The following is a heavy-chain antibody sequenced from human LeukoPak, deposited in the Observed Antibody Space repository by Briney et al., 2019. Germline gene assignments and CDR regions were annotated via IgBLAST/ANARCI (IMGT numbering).Heavy chain of an antibody. Sequence: GGSLRLSCAASGFTFSSYWMTWVRQAPGKGLEWVANIKQDGSVKQYVGSVKGRFTISRDNAKNSLYLQMNSLRAEDTAVYYCARDTNGWNGYWGQGTLVTVSS. D-gene: IGHD2-8*01. V-gene: IGHV3-7*01. CDR3: ARDTNGWNGY. CDR1: GFTFSSYW. J-gene: IGHJ4*02. CDR2: IKQDGSVK.